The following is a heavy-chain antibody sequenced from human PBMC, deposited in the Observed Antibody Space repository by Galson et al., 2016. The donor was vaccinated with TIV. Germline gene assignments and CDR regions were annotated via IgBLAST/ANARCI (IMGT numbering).Heavy chain of an antibody. J-gene: IGHJ3*02. D-gene: IGHD2-15*01. V-gene: IGHV3-74*01. Sequence: AASGFTFGSHWMHWVRQVPGKGLVWVSRIRTDGTTTAYADFVKGRFTISRDNAKNTLYLQMNSLRDDDTAVYHCVREVLVGPGVKMGMRAFDIWGRGTTVTVSS. CDR1: GFTFGSHW. CDR3: VREVLVGPGVKMGMRAFDI. CDR2: IRTDGTTT.